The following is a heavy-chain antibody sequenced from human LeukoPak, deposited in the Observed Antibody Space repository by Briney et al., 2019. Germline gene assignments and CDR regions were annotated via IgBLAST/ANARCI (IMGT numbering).Heavy chain of an antibody. Sequence: GGSLRLSCAASGFMFSSYWMSWVRQAPGKGLEWVADIKEDGSEKSYVDSVKGRFTISRDNAKNSLYLQMNTLRAEDTAVYYCAKFNSEWSRTFDIWGQGTMVTVSS. J-gene: IGHJ3*02. CDR1: GFMFSSYW. V-gene: IGHV3-7*03. CDR2: IKEDGSEK. D-gene: IGHD3-3*01. CDR3: AKFNSEWSRTFDI.